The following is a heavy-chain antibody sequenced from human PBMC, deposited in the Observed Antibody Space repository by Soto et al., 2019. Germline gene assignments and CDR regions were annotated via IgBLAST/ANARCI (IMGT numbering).Heavy chain of an antibody. V-gene: IGHV6-1*01. Sequence: SQXRSLTRGISGDSVSSTLDSWSWIMQSPSRGLEWLGRTYYRSKWYSYDALSVKRRITINPDTSENQFSLHLSSVTAADTALYYCAGNWYSSFDYWGQGTLVTVSS. CDR1: GDSVSSTLDS. CDR3: AGNWYSSFDY. CDR2: TYYRSKWYS. D-gene: IGHD6-13*01. J-gene: IGHJ4*02.